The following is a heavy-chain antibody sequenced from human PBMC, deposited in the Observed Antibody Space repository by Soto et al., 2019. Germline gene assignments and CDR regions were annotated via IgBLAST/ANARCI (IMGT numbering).Heavy chain of an antibody. D-gene: IGHD3-9*01. J-gene: IGHJ4*02. CDR1: GDSVSGDSNY. CDR3: ARHPGYYDILTGYTTYYFDS. V-gene: IGHV4-61*01. CDR2: IYYSGNT. Sequence: SETLSLTCTVSGDSVSGDSNYWTWIRQSPGKGLEWIGYIYYSGNTGYNPSPKSRVTISLDTPKNQFSLKLSSVTAADTAVYYCARHPGYYDILTGYTTYYFDSWGQGILVTVLL.